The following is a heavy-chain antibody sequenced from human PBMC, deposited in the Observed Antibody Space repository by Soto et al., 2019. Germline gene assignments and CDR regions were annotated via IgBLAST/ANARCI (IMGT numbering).Heavy chain of an antibody. CDR2: IYWDDDK. V-gene: IGHV2-5*08. CDR1: GGSISSYYW. CDR3: AHRSSLYGMDV. J-gene: IGHJ6*02. Sequence: TLSLTCTVSGGSISSYYWSWIRQPPGKALEWLALIYWDDDKRYSPSLKSRLTITKDTSKNQVVLTMTNMDPVDTATYYCAHRSSLYGMDVWGQGTTVTVSS.